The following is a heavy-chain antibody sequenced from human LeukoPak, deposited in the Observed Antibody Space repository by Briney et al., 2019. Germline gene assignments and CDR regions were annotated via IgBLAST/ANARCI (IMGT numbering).Heavy chain of an antibody. J-gene: IGHJ4*02. CDR3: GKATVGYSSGQKPAWPVDY. D-gene: IGHD5-18*01. V-gene: IGHV3-23*01. CDR2: IFGSGGSP. Sequence: GGSLRLSCEASGFTFGSHAMYWVRQAPGKGLEWVAGIFGSGGSPHYADSVKGRFTISRDNSRNTVYLQINSLRAEDTAVYYCGKATVGYSSGQKPAWPVDYWGQGTLVTVSS. CDR1: GFTFGSHA.